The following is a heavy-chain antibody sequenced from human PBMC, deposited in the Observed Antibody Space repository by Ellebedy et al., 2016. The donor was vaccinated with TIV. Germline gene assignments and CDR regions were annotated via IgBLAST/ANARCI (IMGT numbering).Heavy chain of an antibody. CDR1: GFTFSSFG. CDR2: IVGNGA. Sequence: GESLKISCAASGFTFSSFGMNWVRQAPGKGLEWVSGIVGNGAHVYADSVKGRFTISRDNAKNTLYLQMNSLRAEDTAVYYCARVEVGRSGPSYGMDVWGQGTTVTVSS. V-gene: IGHV3-21*06. CDR3: ARVEVGRSGPSYGMDV. D-gene: IGHD6-19*01. J-gene: IGHJ6*02.